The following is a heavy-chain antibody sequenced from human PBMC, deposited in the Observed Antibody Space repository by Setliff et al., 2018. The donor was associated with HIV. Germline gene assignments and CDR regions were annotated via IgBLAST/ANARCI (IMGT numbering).Heavy chain of an antibody. CDR2: IRVGGTTT. Sequence: GGSLRLSCAASGFTFNNYWIIWVRQAPGKGLEWISYIRVGGTTTSYADSVRGRFTISTDNAKKSLYLQMNSLRAEDTALYYCARVDAISGYYLYWGQGTLVTVSS. CDR3: ARVDAISGYYLY. CDR1: GFTFNNYW. J-gene: IGHJ4*02. D-gene: IGHD3-22*01. V-gene: IGHV3-48*04.